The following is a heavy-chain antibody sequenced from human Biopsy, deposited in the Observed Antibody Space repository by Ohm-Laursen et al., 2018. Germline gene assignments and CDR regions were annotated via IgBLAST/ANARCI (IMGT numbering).Heavy chain of an antibody. Sequence: TQTLTLTRSFSGFSLSSTGMRISWVRQHPGKALECLGRIDWDDDKFYSPSLETRLSLSKDTTTNQVVLTLTDVDPEDTATYYCARTRAHNFGALEFWGQGILVTVSS. J-gene: IGHJ4*01. CDR3: ARTRAHNFGALEF. CDR1: GFSLSSTGMR. D-gene: IGHD1-1*01. V-gene: IGHV2-70*04. CDR2: IDWDDDK.